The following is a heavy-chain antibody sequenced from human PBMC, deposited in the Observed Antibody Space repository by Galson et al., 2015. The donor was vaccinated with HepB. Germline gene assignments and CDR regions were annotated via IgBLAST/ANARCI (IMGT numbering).Heavy chain of an antibody. CDR2: INPKSGGT. CDR1: GYTFIAYY. CDR3: ARRGRGYSGYDFDP. J-gene: IGHJ5*02. V-gene: IGHV1-2*02. Sequence: SCKASGYTFIAYYMHWVRQAPGQGLEWMGWINPKSGGTSYAQKFQGRVTMTRDTSISTAYMELSNLRSDDTAVYYCARRGRGYSGYDFDPWGQGALVTVSS. D-gene: IGHD5-12*01.